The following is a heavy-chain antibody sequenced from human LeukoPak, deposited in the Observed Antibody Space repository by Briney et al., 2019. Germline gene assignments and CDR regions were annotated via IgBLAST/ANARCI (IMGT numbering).Heavy chain of an antibody. Sequence: GESLKISCRASGYDFTRNWIGWVRKMPGKGLEWMGIIYPGDSDTRYSPAFQGQVTISADKSLNVAYLRWSSLKASDTAMYFCARRGDVYNYAWYWGQGTLVLVSS. CDR2: IYPGDSDT. D-gene: IGHD5-24*01. CDR1: GYDFTRNW. J-gene: IGHJ4*02. CDR3: ARRGDVYNYAWY. V-gene: IGHV5-51*01.